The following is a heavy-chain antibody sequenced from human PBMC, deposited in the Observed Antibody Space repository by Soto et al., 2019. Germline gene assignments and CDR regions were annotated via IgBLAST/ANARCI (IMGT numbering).Heavy chain of an antibody. CDR1: GGSFSDYY. D-gene: IGHD3-22*01. CDR2: INHSGIT. J-gene: IGHJ4*02. Sequence: QVQIQQWGAGLLKPAETLSLTCAVYGGSFSDYYRSWIRQPPGKGLEWIGEINHSGITNYSPSLKSRVTMSVDTSKNQFSLKLTSVTAADTALYYCARFPFDSNDWTNPRYFDIWGQGTLVTVSS. CDR3: ARFPFDSNDWTNPRYFDI. V-gene: IGHV4-34*01.